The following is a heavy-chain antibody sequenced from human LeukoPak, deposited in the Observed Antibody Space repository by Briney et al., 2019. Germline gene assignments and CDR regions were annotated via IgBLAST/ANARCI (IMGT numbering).Heavy chain of an antibody. Sequence: SETLSLTCAVSGYSISSGYYWGWIRQPPGKGLEWIGSIYHSGSIYYNPSLKSRVTISVDTSKNQFSLKLSSVTAADTAVYYCARGNDYYDFWSGYPPYFDYWGQGTLVTVSS. CDR1: GYSISSGYY. D-gene: IGHD3-3*01. CDR2: IYHSGSI. V-gene: IGHV4-38-2*01. J-gene: IGHJ4*02. CDR3: ARGNDYYDFWSGYPPYFDY.